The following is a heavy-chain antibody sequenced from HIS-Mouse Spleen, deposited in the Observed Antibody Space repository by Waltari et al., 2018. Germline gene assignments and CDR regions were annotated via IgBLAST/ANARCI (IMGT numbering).Heavy chain of an antibody. CDR1: GFSLSTSGMC. D-gene: IGHD6-19*01. CDR3: ARIAEGYTSGWYAFDY. CDR2: IDWDDDK. Sequence: QVTLRESGPALVKPTQTLTLTCTFSGFSLSTSGMCVSWIRPPQGKALEWVARIDWDDDKYYRTSQKTRLTRSKDTAKKQVVLTMTNMDPVDTATYYCARIAEGYTSGWYAFDYWRQGTLVTVSS. J-gene: IGHJ4*02. V-gene: IGHV2-70*15.